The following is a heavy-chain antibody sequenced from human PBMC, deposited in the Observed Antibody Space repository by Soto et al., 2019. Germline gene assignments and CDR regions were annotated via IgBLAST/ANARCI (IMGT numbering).Heavy chain of an antibody. CDR1: GFTFSSYA. V-gene: IGHV3-30-3*01. Sequence: GGSLRLSCAASGFTFSSYAMHWVRQAPGKGLEWVAVISYDGSNKYYADSVKGRFTISRDNSKNTLYLQMNSLRAEDTAVYYCATTYYGDSGGFDYWGQGTLVTVSS. CDR3: ATTYYGDSGGFDY. J-gene: IGHJ4*02. D-gene: IGHD4-17*01. CDR2: ISYDGSNK.